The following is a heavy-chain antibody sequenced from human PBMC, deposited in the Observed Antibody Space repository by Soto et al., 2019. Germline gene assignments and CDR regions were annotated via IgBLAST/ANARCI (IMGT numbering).Heavy chain of an antibody. CDR2: ISAYNGNT. Sequence: QVQRVQSGAEVKKPGASVKVSCKASGYTFTSYGISWVRQAPGQGLEWMGWISAYNGNTNYAQKLQGRVTMTTDTATSTAYMELRSLRSDDTAVYYCARSAVDYDILTGYPLGMDVWGQGTTVTVSS. J-gene: IGHJ6*02. CDR1: GYTFTSYG. V-gene: IGHV1-18*01. D-gene: IGHD3-9*01. CDR3: ARSAVDYDILTGYPLGMDV.